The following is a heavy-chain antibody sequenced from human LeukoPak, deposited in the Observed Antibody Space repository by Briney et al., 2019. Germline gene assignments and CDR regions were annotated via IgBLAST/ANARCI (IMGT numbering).Heavy chain of an antibody. CDR2: IYYSGVS. CDR3: ARDGYSYGHHYYYYYYMDV. D-gene: IGHD5-18*01. V-gene: IGHV4-39*02. J-gene: IGHJ6*03. CDR1: GGSIISSSFW. Sequence: SETLSLTCTVSGGSIISSSFWWGWIRQPPGKGLEWIGSIYYSGVSYYNTSLKSRVTISVDTSKNQFSLNLNSVTAADTAVYYCARDGYSYGHHYYYYYYMDVWGKGTTVTISS.